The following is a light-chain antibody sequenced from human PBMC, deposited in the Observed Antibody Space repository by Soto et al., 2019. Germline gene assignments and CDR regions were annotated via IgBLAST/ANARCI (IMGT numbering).Light chain of an antibody. V-gene: IGKV1-13*02. CDR1: QGISSA. CDR3: QQFNSFT. CDR2: DAS. Sequence: AIQLTQSPSSLSASVGDRVTITCRASQGISSALAWYQQKPGKAPKLLIYDASSLESGVPSRFSGSGSGTDFTITISSLQPEDFATYYCQQFNSFTFGPGTKVDIK. J-gene: IGKJ3*01.